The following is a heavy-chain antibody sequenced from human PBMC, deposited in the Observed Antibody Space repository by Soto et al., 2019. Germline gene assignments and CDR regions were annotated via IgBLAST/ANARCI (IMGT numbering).Heavy chain of an antibody. CDR1: GFTFDDYA. J-gene: IGHJ4*02. CDR2: ISWNSGSI. V-gene: IGHV3-9*01. Sequence: EVQLVESGGGLVQPGRSLRLSCAASGFTFDDYAMHWVRQAPGKGLEWVSGISWNSGSIGYADSVKGRFTISRDNAKNSLYLQMNSLRVEDTAFYYCAKDKGWDIVVVPAAIYFDYWGQGTLVTVSS. D-gene: IGHD2-2*01. CDR3: AKDKGWDIVVVPAAIYFDY.